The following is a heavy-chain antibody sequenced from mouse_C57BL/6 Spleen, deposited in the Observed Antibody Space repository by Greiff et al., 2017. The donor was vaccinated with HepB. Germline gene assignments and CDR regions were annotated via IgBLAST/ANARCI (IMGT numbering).Heavy chain of an antibody. J-gene: IGHJ1*03. CDR3: ARDYGSSPYWYFDV. V-gene: IGHV1-81*01. D-gene: IGHD1-1*01. CDR2: IYPRSGNT. Sequence: QVQLQQSGAELARPGASVKLSCKASGYTFTSYGISWVKQRTGQGLEWIGEIYPRSGNTYYNEKFKGKATLTADKSSSTAYMELRSLTSEYSAVYFCARDYGSSPYWYFDVWGTGTTVTVSS. CDR1: GYTFTSYG.